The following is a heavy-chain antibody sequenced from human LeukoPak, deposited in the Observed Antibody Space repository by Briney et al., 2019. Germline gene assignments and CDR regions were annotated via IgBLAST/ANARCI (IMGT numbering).Heavy chain of an antibody. Sequence: AGGSLRLSCAASGFTVSSNYINWVRQAPGKGLEWVSVLYSGGDTYYADSVKGRFTVSRDNSKNTLYLQMNSLRAEDTAVYYCAKDQEAPLAVAGTFDYWGQGTLVTVSS. J-gene: IGHJ4*02. CDR1: GFTVSSNY. CDR3: AKDQEAPLAVAGTFDY. CDR2: LYSGGDT. D-gene: IGHD6-19*01. V-gene: IGHV3-53*01.